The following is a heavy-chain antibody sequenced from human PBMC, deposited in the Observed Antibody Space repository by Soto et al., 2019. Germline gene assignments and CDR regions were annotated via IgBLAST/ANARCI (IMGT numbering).Heavy chain of an antibody. CDR2: IYGDNTYT. D-gene: IGHD6-13*01. J-gene: IGHJ4*02. Sequence: QVQLVQSGAEMKQPGASVKVSCKTSGYIFSDYVIHWVRQAPGQRPEWMGYIYGDNTYTKYSEKFQGRVTITSDTSATTGYMELSSMTSEDTAVYYCARDSAILPGTYFDSWGLGTLVTVFS. CDR3: ARDSAILPGTYFDS. V-gene: IGHV1-3*01. CDR1: GYIFSDYV.